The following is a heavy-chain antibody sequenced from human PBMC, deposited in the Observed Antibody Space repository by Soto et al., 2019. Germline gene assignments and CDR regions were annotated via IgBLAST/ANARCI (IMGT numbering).Heavy chain of an antibody. CDR1: GFTFSNYW. J-gene: IGHJ3*02. CDR2: IKQDGSAR. CDR3: ARDSGYSTRPDFKGDAFDI. V-gene: IGHV3-7*05. D-gene: IGHD2-8*01. Sequence: EVQLVESGGGFVQPGGSLRLSCAGSGFTFSNYWMSWVRQTPGKGLEWVSNIKQDGSARYHVDSVKGRFTISRDNAKNSLHLQMNSLRAEDTAVYFWARDSGYSTRPDFKGDAFDIWGQGTMVTVSS.